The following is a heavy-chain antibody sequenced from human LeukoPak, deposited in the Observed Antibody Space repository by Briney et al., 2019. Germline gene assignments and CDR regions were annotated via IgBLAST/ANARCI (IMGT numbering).Heavy chain of an antibody. Sequence: TSETLSLTCAVYGGSFSGYYWSWIRQPAGKGLEWIGRIDASGRTNYNPSLKSRVTMSVDTSKKQFSLKVNSVTAADTAVYYCAREYGDFDYWGQGTLVTVSS. D-gene: IGHD4-17*01. V-gene: IGHV4-4*07. J-gene: IGHJ4*02. CDR1: GGSFSGYY. CDR2: IDASGRT. CDR3: AREYGDFDY.